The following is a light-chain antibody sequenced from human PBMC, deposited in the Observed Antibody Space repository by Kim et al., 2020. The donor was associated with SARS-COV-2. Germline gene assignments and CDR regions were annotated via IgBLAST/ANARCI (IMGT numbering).Light chain of an antibody. CDR3: SSYTSSSTFYV. CDR2: EVS. CDR1: SSDVGSYNR. Sequence: SVTISCTGTSSDVGSYNRVSWYQQPPGTAPKLMIYEVSNRPSGVPDRFSGSKSGNTASLTISVLQAEDEADYYCSSYTSSSTFYVFGTGTKVTVL. J-gene: IGLJ1*01. V-gene: IGLV2-18*02.